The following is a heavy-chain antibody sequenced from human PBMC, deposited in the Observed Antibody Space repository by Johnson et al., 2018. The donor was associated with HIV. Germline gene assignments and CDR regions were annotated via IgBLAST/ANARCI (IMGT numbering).Heavy chain of an antibody. Sequence: QVQLVESGGGLVKPGGSLRLSCVASGFIFSDYYMSWIRQAPGKGLEWVSYISASGSNIYYVDSVKGRFTISRDNAKNSLYLQMNSLRAEDTALHYCARDLAPGGSGSYYNAFDIWGQGTMVTVSS. CDR1: GFIFSDYY. CDR3: ARDLAPGGSGSYYNAFDI. V-gene: IGHV3-11*01. J-gene: IGHJ3*02. CDR2: ISASGSNI. D-gene: IGHD3-10*01.